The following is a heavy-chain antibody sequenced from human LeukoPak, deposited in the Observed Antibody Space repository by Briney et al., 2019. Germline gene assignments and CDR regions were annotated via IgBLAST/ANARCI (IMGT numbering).Heavy chain of an antibody. CDR2: INHSGST. CDR1: GGSFSGYY. V-gene: IGHV4-34*01. Sequence: SETLSLTCAVYGGSFSGYYWSWIRQPPGKGLEWIGEINHSGSTNYNPSLKSRVTISVDTSKNQFSLKLSSVTAADTAVYYCARQLWPNYYGMDVWGQGTTVTVSS. CDR3: ARQLWPNYYGMDV. J-gene: IGHJ6*02. D-gene: IGHD5-18*01.